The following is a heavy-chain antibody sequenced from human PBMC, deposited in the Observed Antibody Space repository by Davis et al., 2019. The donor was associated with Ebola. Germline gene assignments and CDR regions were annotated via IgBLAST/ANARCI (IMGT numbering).Heavy chain of an antibody. CDR3: ARDESITVAGPRGWFDP. J-gene: IGHJ5*02. CDR1: GGSFSGYY. Sequence: SETLSLTCAVYGGSFSGYYWSWIRQPPGKGLEWIGEINHSGSTNYNLSLKRRVTISVDTSKNQFSLQLNSVTPEDTAVYYCARDESITVAGPRGWFDPWGQGTLVTVSS. CDR2: INHSGST. V-gene: IGHV4-34*01. D-gene: IGHD6-19*01.